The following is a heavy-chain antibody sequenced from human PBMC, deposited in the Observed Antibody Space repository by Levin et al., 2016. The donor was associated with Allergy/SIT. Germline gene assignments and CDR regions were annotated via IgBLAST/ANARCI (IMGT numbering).Heavy chain of an antibody. V-gene: IGHV3-30*18. CDR1: GFIFSSYG. J-gene: IGHJ5*02. Sequence: GGSLRLSCAASGFIFSSYGMHWVRQAPGKGLEWVAVISYDGRNKYYADSVKGRCTISRDNSKNTLYLQMNSLRAEDTAVYYCAKEMVMRSSPDLEPFDPWGQGTLVTVSS. CDR2: ISYDGRNK. D-gene: IGHD1-1*01. CDR3: AKEMVMRSSPDLEPFDP.